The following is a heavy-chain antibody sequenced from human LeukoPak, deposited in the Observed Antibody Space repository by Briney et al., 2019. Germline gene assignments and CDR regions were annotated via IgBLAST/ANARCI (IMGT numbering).Heavy chain of an antibody. Sequence: ASVNVSCKASGYTFTGYYMHWVRQAPGQGLEWMGWINPNSGGTNYAQKFQGRVTMTRDTSISTAYMELSRLRSDDTAVYYCARTTNWNYRYYYYYMDVWGKGTTVTVSS. D-gene: IGHD1-7*01. CDR3: ARTTNWNYRYYYYYMDV. J-gene: IGHJ6*03. V-gene: IGHV1-2*02. CDR2: INPNSGGT. CDR1: GYTFTGYY.